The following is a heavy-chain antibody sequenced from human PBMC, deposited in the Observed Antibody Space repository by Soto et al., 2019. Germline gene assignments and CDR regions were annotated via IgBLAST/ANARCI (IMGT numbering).Heavy chain of an antibody. J-gene: IGHJ5*02. V-gene: IGHV4-39*02. CDR3: ARREYATSPLDL. CDR2: IYYTGGT. D-gene: IGHD2-2*01. CDR1: GGSIISSSYY. Sequence: QLQLQESGPGLVKPSETLSLTCTVSGGSIISSSYYWGWIRQPPGTGLEWIGNIYYTGGTYFNPSRRRRVTISEDRSKHHCSLRLSSVTAADSDVYYCARREYATSPLDLWGQGGLVSVSS.